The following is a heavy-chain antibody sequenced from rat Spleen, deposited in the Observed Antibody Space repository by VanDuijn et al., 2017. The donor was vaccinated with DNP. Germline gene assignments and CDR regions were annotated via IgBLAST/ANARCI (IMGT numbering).Heavy chain of an antibody. Sequence: EVQLQESGPGLVEPSQSLSLTCSVTGYSITSCCRWTWIRKFPGHKLEWMGYINSASSTNYNPSLKGRISITSDTSKNQFFLQVNSVTTEDTATYYCARGDILRSFDYWGQGVMVTVSS. J-gene: IGHJ2*01. CDR1: GYSITSCCR. V-gene: IGHV3-3*01. D-gene: IGHD1-6*01. CDR2: INSASST. CDR3: ARGDILRSFDY.